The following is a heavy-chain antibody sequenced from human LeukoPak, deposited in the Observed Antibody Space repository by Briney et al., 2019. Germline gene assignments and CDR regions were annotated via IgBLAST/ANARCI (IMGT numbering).Heavy chain of an antibody. J-gene: IGHJ5*02. V-gene: IGHV1-46*01. CDR1: GYSFTSYY. Sequence: GASVKVSCKASGYSFTSYYMHWVRQAPGQGLEWMGFINPSGSSTTYAQKFQGRVTMTRDMSTSTDYMELTSLTSDDTAVYYCARDNSLGDTAWWFDPWGQGTLVTVSS. CDR3: ARDNSLGDTAWWFDP. D-gene: IGHD1-26*01. CDR2: INPSGSST.